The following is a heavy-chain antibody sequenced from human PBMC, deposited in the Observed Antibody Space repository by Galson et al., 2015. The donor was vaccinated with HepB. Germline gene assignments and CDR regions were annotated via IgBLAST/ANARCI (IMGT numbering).Heavy chain of an antibody. Sequence: SLRLSCAASGFTFMSYGMHWVRQAPGKGLEWVAVIWYDGSNKYYADSVKGRFTISRDNSKNTLYLQMNSLRADDTAVYYCASEGKFGGVIVMFYFDYWGQGTLLTVSS. D-gene: IGHD3-16*02. CDR2: IWYDGSNK. CDR3: ASEGKFGGVIVMFYFDY. CDR1: GFTFMSYG. V-gene: IGHV3-33*08. J-gene: IGHJ4*02.